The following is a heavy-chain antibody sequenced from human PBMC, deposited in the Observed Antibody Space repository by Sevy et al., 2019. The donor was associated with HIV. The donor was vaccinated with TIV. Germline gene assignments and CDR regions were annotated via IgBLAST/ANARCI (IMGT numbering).Heavy chain of an antibody. CDR3: XXXXXXXXXXXX. V-gene: IGHV3-23*01. CDR2: XT. J-gene: IGHJ1*01. Sequence: XTXYADSVKGRFTISRDNSKNTLDLQIXSLRAEDTAXYYCXXXXXXXXXXXXWGQXXLVTVSS.